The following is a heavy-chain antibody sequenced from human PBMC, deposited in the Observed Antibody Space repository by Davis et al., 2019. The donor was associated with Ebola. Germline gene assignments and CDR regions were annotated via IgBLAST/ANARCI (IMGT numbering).Heavy chain of an antibody. V-gene: IGHV3-30*18. Sequence: GGSLRLSCAASGISFRNYGMFWVRQAPGKVMEWVAVISPDGSDKNYADSGKGRFTISRDNSKNTLDLQMNSLRPEDTAVYYCVKTRSNWWNDALEIWGRGTMVIVSS. CDR2: ISPDGSDK. D-gene: IGHD2-8*02. CDR3: VKTRSNWWNDALEI. J-gene: IGHJ3*02. CDR1: GISFRNYG.